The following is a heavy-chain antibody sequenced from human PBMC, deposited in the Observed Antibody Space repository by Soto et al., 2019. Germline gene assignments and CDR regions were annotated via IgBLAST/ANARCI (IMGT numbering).Heavy chain of an antibody. CDR3: ARDRTAARLHYYYGMDV. D-gene: IGHD6-6*01. V-gene: IGHV3-21*01. CDR1: GFTFSSYS. J-gene: IGHJ6*02. Sequence: GGSLRLSCAASGFTFSSYSMNWVRQAPGKGLEWVSSISSSSSYIYYADSVKGRFTISRDNAKNSLYLQMNSLRAEDTAVYYCARDRTAARLHYYYGMDVWGQGTTVTVSS. CDR2: ISSSSSYI.